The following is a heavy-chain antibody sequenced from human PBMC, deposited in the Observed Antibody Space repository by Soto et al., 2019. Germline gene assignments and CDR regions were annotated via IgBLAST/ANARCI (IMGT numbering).Heavy chain of an antibody. Sequence: SETLSLTCNASGESISSGGYYWSWIRHHPGKGLEWIGYIYDSESAYYNPSLKSRVTISMDTSKNHFAMRLSSVTGADTAVYYCARASSSSSAADYWGQGTLVTVSS. D-gene: IGHD6-6*01. CDR3: ARASSSSSAADY. CDR2: IYDSESA. CDR1: GESISSGGYY. V-gene: IGHV4-31*03. J-gene: IGHJ4*02.